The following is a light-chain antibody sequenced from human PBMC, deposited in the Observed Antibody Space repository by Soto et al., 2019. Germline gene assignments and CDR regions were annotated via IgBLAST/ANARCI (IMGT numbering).Light chain of an antibody. CDR1: QSVYSY. Sequence: EIVLTQSPATLSLSPGERATLSCRASQSVYSYLAWYQQKPGQAPRLLISDASHRAAGIPARFSGRGSGTDFTLTISSLEPEDFAVYYCQQRYNWPPITFGQGTRLEIK. J-gene: IGKJ5*01. V-gene: IGKV3-11*01. CDR3: QQRYNWPPIT. CDR2: DAS.